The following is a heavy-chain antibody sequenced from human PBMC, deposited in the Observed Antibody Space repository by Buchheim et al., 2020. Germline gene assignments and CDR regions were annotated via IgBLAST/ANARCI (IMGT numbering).Heavy chain of an antibody. Sequence: QVQLQESGPGLVKPSETLSVTCSVSGGPISSAAYFWSWLRQHPGKGLEWLGFIYFSGYSYYDPALKSRLTISVDRSQNQFSLRLSSVTAADTAVYYCARFLSTTVAFDFWGQGTL. CDR2: IYFSGYS. V-gene: IGHV4-31*03. CDR3: ARFLSTTVAFDF. J-gene: IGHJ4*02. D-gene: IGHD1-1*01. CDR1: GGPISSAAYF.